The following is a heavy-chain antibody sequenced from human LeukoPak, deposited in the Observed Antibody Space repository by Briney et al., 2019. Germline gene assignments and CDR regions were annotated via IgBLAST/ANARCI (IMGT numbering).Heavy chain of an antibody. Sequence: GGSLRLSCAASGFTFSSYGMHWVRQAPGKGLEWVAFIRYDGSNKYYADSVKGRFTISRDNSKNTLYLQMNSLRAEDTAVYYCAKDPYYYGSGSSFDYWGQGTLVTVSS. CDR3: AKDPYYYGSGSSFDY. CDR1: GFTFSSYG. V-gene: IGHV3-30*02. D-gene: IGHD3-10*01. J-gene: IGHJ4*02. CDR2: IRYDGSNK.